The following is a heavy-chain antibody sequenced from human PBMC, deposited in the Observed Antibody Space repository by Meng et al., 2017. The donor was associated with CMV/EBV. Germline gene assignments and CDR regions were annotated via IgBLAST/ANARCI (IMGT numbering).Heavy chain of an antibody. CDR3: ARGVTWNWYFDL. Sequence: SETLSLTCAVYSGSLSGYFWSWIRQLPGKGLEWIGEINHSGTTSYNPSLKSRVTISVDTSKNQSSLKLSSVTAADTAVYYCARGVTWNWYFDLWGRGTLVTVSS. D-gene: IGHD2-21*02. V-gene: IGHV4-34*01. CDR1: SGSLSGYF. CDR2: INHSGTT. J-gene: IGHJ2*01.